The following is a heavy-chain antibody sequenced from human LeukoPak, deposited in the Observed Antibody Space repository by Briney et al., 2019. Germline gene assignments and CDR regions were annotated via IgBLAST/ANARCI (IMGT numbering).Heavy chain of an antibody. Sequence: SETQSLTCTVSGYSISSGYYWGWIRQPPGKGLEWIGSIYHSGSTYYNPSLKSRVTISVDTSKNQFSLKLSSVTAADTAVYYCARAPVGATLGYFDYWGQGTLVTVSS. D-gene: IGHD1-26*01. CDR3: ARAPVGATLGYFDY. CDR2: IYHSGST. J-gene: IGHJ4*02. CDR1: GYSISSGYY. V-gene: IGHV4-38-2*02.